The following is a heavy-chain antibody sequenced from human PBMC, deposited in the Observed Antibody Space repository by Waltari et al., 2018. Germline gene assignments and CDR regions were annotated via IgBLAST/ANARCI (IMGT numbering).Heavy chain of an antibody. J-gene: IGHJ4*02. D-gene: IGHD2-8*02. CDR1: GFTFRRYA. Sequence: QVQLVESGGGVVQPARSLRLSCSASGFTFRRYALHWVRPAPGKGLEWVAVISYDGSNKYYADSVKGRFTISRDNSKNTLYLQMNSLRAEDTAVYYCARDSGYCTGGVCYWLGYWGQGTLVTVSS. CDR2: ISYDGSNK. V-gene: IGHV3-30-3*01. CDR3: ARDSGYCTGGVCYWLGY.